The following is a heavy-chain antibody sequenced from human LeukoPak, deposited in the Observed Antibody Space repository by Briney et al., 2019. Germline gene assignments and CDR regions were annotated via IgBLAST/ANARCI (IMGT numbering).Heavy chain of an antibody. CDR2: MYYSGST. J-gene: IGHJ4*02. CDR1: GGSIRTYY. CDR3: ARGSASHHYEIFGGPSRKCQCFAY. V-gene: IGHV4-59*12. Sequence: PSETLSLTCPVSGGSIRTYYWGWIRQPPGKGLEWIGSMYYSGSTNYKPSLKSRVTISVDTSKNQFSLKLTSVTAADTAVYYCARGSASHHYEIFGGPSRKCQCFAYWGQGTLVTVSS. D-gene: IGHD3-16*01.